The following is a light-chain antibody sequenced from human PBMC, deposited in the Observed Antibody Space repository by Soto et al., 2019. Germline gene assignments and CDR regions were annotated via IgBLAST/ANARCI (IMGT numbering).Light chain of an antibody. Sequence: QSVLTQPPSVSGAPGQRVTISGTGSSSNIGGGYDVHWYQQLPGTAPKLLVHGNTNRPSGVPDRFSGSKSGTSASLAITGLQAEDEADYYCQSYDSSLSGWVFGGGTKLTVL. V-gene: IGLV1-40*01. CDR3: QSYDSSLSGWV. J-gene: IGLJ3*02. CDR2: GNT. CDR1: SSNIGGGYD.